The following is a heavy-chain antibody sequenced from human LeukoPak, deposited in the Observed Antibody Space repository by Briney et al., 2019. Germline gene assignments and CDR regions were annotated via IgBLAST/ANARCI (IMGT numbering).Heavy chain of an antibody. J-gene: IGHJ4*02. V-gene: IGHV3-23*01. CDR2: ISGSGGST. D-gene: IGHD5-12*01. Sequence: TGGSLRLSCAASGFTFSSYGMSWVRQAPGKGLEWVSGISGSGGSTYYADSVKGRFTISRDNSKNTLFLQMNSLRTEDTAVYYCATGGGYDEKYYFESWGQGSLVTVSS. CDR1: GFTFSSYG. CDR3: ATGGGYDEKYYFES.